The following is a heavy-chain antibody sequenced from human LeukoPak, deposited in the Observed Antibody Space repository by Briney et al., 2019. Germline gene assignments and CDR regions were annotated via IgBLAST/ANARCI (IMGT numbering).Heavy chain of an antibody. CDR2: IYNSGNT. Sequence: KTSETLSLTCTVSGGSSTNYFWSWVRQSPGKGLEWVGYIYNSGNTNYNPSLKSRVTISRDMSRNQFSLKLRSVTAADTAVYYCARVSGSVWYYLDQWGQGTLVTVSS. J-gene: IGHJ4*02. CDR1: GGSSTNYF. CDR3: ARVSGSVWYYLDQ. D-gene: IGHD6-19*01. V-gene: IGHV4-59*01.